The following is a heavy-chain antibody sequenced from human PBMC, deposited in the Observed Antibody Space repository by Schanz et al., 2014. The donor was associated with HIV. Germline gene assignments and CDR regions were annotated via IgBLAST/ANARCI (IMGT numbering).Heavy chain of an antibody. V-gene: IGHV3-23*04. D-gene: IGHD3-16*02. CDR2: ISESGRYT. CDR3: AKDGSPPWGTYRNNWFDS. CDR1: GFTFYTYA. Sequence: EVQLVESGGGLLQPGRSLRLSCAASGFTFYTYAMTWVRQGAGKGLEWVSTISESGRYTYYADSVKGRFTISRDNSKNTLYLQMNSLRAEDAAVYYCAKDGSPPWGTYRNNWFDSWGLGTLVTVSS. J-gene: IGHJ5*01.